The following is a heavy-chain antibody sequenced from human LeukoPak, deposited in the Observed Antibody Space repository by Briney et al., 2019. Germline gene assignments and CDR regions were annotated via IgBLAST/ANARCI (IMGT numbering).Heavy chain of an antibody. Sequence: GGSLRPSCAASGFTVSSDFMTWVRQAPGKGLECVSVIYSGGSTYYADSVKGRLTMSRDNSKNTLYLQMNNLRAEDTAVYYCARMTWGFDYWGQGTLVTVSS. V-gene: IGHV3-53*01. D-gene: IGHD3-16*01. CDR3: ARMTWGFDY. J-gene: IGHJ4*02. CDR1: GFTVSSDF. CDR2: IYSGGST.